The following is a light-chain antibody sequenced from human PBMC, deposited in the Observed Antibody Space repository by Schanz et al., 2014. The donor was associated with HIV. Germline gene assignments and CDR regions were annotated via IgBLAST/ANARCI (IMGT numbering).Light chain of an antibody. CDR2: AAS. Sequence: AIRMTQSPSSFSASTGDRVSISCRASQGISSYLAWYQQKPGKAPKLLIYAASTLQSGVPSRFSGSGSGTDFTFTISSLQPEDFATYYCQQSHSAPWTFGQGTKVEIK. J-gene: IGKJ1*01. CDR3: QQSHSAPWT. V-gene: IGKV1-8*01. CDR1: QGISSY.